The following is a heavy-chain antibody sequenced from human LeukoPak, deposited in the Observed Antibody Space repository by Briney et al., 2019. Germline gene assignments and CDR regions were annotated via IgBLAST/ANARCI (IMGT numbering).Heavy chain of an antibody. CDR3: ATQSGSYYLDHDY. V-gene: IGHV4-34*01. CDR1: GGSFSGYY. CDR2: INHSGST. D-gene: IGHD1-26*01. Sequence: SETLSLTCAVYGGSFSGYYWSWIRQPPGKGLEWIGEINHSGSTNYNPSLKSRVTISVDTSKNQFSLKLSSVTAADTAVYYCATQSGSYYLDHDYWGQGTLVTVSS. J-gene: IGHJ4*02.